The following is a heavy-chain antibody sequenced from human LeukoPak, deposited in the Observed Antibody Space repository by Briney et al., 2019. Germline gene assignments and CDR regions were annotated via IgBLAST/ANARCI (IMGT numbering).Heavy chain of an antibody. V-gene: IGHV3-7*05. Sequence: GGSLRLSCAASGXTFSGYWMTWVRQAPGKGLEWVAYINQDGSEKFYLDSVKGRFTISRDNTKNSLYLQVSSLRAEDTAVYYCARNQIVVTPITVGYFDYWGQGTLVTVSS. J-gene: IGHJ4*02. CDR2: INQDGSEK. CDR1: GXTFSGYW. CDR3: ARNQIVVTPITVGYFDY. D-gene: IGHD5-12*01.